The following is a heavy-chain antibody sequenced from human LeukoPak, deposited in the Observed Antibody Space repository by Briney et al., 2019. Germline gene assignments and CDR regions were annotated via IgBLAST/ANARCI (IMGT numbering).Heavy chain of an antibody. D-gene: IGHD3-22*01. CDR3: ARGGGDSSGYSYNFDY. V-gene: IGHV3-21*01. CDR2: ISSRSSYI. Sequence: KPGGSLRLSCAASGFTFSSYSMNWVRQAPGKGLEWVSSISSRSSYIYYADSVKGRFTISRDNAKNSLYLQMNSLRAEDTAVYYCARGGGDSSGYSYNFDYWGQGTLVTVSS. J-gene: IGHJ4*02. CDR1: GFTFSSYS.